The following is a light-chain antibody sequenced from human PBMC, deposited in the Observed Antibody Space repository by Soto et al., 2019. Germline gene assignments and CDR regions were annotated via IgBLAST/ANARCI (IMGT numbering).Light chain of an antibody. CDR2: EVN. Sequence: QSALTQPASVSGSPGQSITISCTGTSNDVGGYNLVSWFQQHPGKAPKLMISEVNKRPSGVSNRFSVSKSANTASLTISGLQAEDEADYYCCSHVGGSSPQWVFGGGTKLTVL. CDR1: SNDVGGYNL. J-gene: IGLJ3*02. CDR3: CSHVGGSSPQWV. V-gene: IGLV2-23*02.